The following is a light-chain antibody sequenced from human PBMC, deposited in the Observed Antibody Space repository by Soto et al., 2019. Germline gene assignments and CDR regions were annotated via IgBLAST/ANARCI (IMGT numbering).Light chain of an antibody. J-gene: IGKJ5*01. V-gene: IGKV1-33*01. CDR3: QQYDNFPRAIN. CDR1: QDISNY. CDR2: DAS. Sequence: DIQLTQSPSSLSASVGDRVTIACQASQDISNYLHWYQQKPGKAPKLLIYDASKLETGVPSRFSGSGSGTDFTFTISSLQPEDIATYYCQQYDNFPRAINFGQGTRLEIK.